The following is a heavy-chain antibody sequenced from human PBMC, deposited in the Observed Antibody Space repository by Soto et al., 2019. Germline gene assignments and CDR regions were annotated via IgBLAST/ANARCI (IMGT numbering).Heavy chain of an antibody. CDR2: IYYSGST. CDR1: GVSISSGGYY. V-gene: IGHV4-31*03. Sequence: QVQLQESGPGLVKPSQTLSLTCTVSGVSISSGGYYWTWIRQHPQKGLEWIGHIYYSGSTYYNPSLRIRATVSVDTSKNQFSLNLSSVTAADTAVYYCAREYYYDSSGFDYWGQGTLVTVSS. CDR3: AREYYYDSSGFDY. J-gene: IGHJ4*02. D-gene: IGHD3-22*01.